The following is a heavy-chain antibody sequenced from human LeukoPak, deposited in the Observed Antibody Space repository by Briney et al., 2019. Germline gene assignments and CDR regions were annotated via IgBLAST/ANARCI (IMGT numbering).Heavy chain of an antibody. D-gene: IGHD1-26*01. CDR1: GFTFSSYA. CDR2: FSGSGAST. Sequence: PGGSLRLSCAASGFTFSSYAMSWFRQAPGKGLEWVSTFSGSGASTYYADSVQGRFTISRDNSKNTLYVQMNSLRAEDTAVYYCAKGESVGPARTPDDWGQGTLVTVSS. J-gene: IGHJ4*02. V-gene: IGHV3-23*01. CDR3: AKGESVGPARTPDD.